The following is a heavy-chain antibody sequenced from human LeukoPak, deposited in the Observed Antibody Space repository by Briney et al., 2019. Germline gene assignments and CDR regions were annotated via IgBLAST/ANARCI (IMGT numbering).Heavy chain of an antibody. D-gene: IGHD4-23*01. J-gene: IGHJ4*02. CDR2: ISSSSSYI. CDR1: GFTFSSYS. V-gene: IGHV3-21*01. CDR3: ARDLGKGRYFDY. Sequence: GGSLRLSCAASGFTFSSYSMNWVRQAPGKGLEWVSSISSSSSYIYYADSVKGRFTISRDNAKNSLYLQMKSLRAEDTAVYYCARDLGKGRYFDYWGQGTLVTVSS.